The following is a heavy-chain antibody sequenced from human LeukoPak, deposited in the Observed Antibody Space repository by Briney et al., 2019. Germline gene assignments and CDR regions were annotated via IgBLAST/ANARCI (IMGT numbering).Heavy chain of an antibody. CDR1: GGSFSGYY. Sequence: SETLSLTCAVYGGSFSGYYWSWIRQPPGKGLEWIGEINHSGSTNYNPSLKSRVTISVDTSKNQFSLKLSSVTAADTAVYYCARGIVVVPAAILFFGYYYYYMDVWGKGTTVTVSS. D-gene: IGHD2-2*01. J-gene: IGHJ6*03. V-gene: IGHV4-34*01. CDR2: INHSGST. CDR3: ARGIVVVPAAILFFGYYYYYMDV.